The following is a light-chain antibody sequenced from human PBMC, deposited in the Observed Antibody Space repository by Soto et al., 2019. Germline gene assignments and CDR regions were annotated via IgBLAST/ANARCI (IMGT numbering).Light chain of an antibody. J-gene: IGKJ1*01. Sequence: EIVMTQSPATLSVSPGERATLSCRASQSVSSNLAWYQQKPGQAPRLLIYGASTRATGIPARFSGSGSGTEFTLTISSLQSEDFAVYYCQQYNNWPPTWTFGQGTTVEIK. CDR3: QQYNNWPPTWT. CDR2: GAS. CDR1: QSVSSN. V-gene: IGKV3-15*01.